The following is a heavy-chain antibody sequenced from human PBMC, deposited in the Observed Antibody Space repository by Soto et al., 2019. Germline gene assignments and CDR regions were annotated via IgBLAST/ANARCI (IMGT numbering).Heavy chain of an antibody. CDR3: ARDRPAFKSFRSGMDV. CDR1: GASMTTGGFS. Sequence: SDTLSLTCALSGASMTTGGFSWTWVRQPPGGGLELIGHVYHRSSTQYNPSLKGRVAISVDTSRSLFSLRLTSLTDADTAVYYCARDRPAFKSFRSGMDVWGKGTKVTVS. V-gene: IGHV4-30-2*01. J-gene: IGHJ6*01. CDR2: VYHRSST. D-gene: IGHD3-16*02.